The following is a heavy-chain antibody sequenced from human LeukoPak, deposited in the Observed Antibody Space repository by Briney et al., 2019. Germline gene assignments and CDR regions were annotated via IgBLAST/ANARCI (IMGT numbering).Heavy chain of an antibody. CDR1: GFTFSSYA. CDR3: ARVRDGCSSTSCYTDFDY. D-gene: IGHD2-2*02. Sequence: QPGGSLRLSCAASGFTFSSYAMSWVRQAPGKGLEWVSAISGSGGSTYYADSVKGRFTISRDNSKNTLYLQMNSLRAEDTAVYYCARVRDGCSSTSCYTDFDYWGQGTLVTVSS. CDR2: ISGSGGST. J-gene: IGHJ4*02. V-gene: IGHV3-23*01.